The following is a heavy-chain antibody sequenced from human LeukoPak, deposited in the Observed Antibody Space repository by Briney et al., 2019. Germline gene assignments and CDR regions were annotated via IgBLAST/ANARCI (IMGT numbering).Heavy chain of an antibody. J-gene: IGHJ6*02. CDR3: AREGVRMDLSYYYGMDV. CDR2: INPNSGGT. Sequence: ASVKVSCKASGYTFTGYYMHLVRQAPGQGLEWMGWINPNSGGTNYAQKFQGRVTMTRDTSISTAYMELSRLRSDDTAVYYCAREGVRMDLSYYYGMDVWGQGTTVTVSS. CDR1: GYTFTGYY. D-gene: IGHD3-10*01. V-gene: IGHV1-2*02.